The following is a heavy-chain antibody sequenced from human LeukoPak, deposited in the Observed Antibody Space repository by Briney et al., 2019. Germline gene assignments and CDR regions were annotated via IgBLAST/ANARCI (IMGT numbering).Heavy chain of an antibody. V-gene: IGHV3-7*01. CDR3: ARDRLGAIVGATSNSRYFDY. CDR2: IKDDGSDK. Sequence: GGSLRLSCGASGFTFRNYWMNWVRQAPGKGLEWVANIKDDGSDKYYVDSVKGRFSISKDNAKNALYLQMNSLRVEDTAVYYCARDRLGAIVGATSNSRYFDYWGQGTLVTVSS. J-gene: IGHJ4*02. CDR1: GFTFRNYW. D-gene: IGHD1-26*01.